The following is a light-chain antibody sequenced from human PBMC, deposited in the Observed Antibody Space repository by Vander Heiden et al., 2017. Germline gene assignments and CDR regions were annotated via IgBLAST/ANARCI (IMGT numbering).Light chain of an antibody. CDR2: QDS. V-gene: IGLV3-1*01. J-gene: IGLJ2*01. CDR3: QAWDSSHVV. Sequence: SYELTQPPSVSVSPGQTASITCSGDKLGDKYACWYQQKPGQSPVLVIYQDSKRPSGIPERFSGSNSGNTANLNISGTQAMDESDDYCQAWDSSHVVFGGGTKMTVL. CDR1: KLGDKY.